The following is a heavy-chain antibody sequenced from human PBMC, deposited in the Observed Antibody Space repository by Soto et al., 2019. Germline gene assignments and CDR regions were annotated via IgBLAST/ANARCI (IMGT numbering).Heavy chain of an antibody. Sequence: SETLSLTCAVYGGSFSGYYWSWIRQPPGKGLEWIGEINHSGSTNYNPSLKSRVTISVDTSKNQFSLKLSSVTAADTAVYYCARGGYSGYDLGADYYYYYMDVWGKGTTVTVSS. V-gene: IGHV4-34*01. CDR1: GGSFSGYY. CDR2: INHSGST. CDR3: ARGGYSGYDLGADYYYYYMDV. J-gene: IGHJ6*03. D-gene: IGHD5-12*01.